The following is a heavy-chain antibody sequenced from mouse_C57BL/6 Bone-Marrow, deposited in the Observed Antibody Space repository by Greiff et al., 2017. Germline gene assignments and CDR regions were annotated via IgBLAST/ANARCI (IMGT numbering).Heavy chain of an antibody. CDR1: GFTFSSYG. V-gene: IGHV5-6*02. Sequence: EVMLVESGGDLVKPGASLKLSCAASGFTFSSYGMSWVRQTPDKRLEWVATISSGGSYTYYPDSVKGRFTISRDNAKNTLYLQMSSLKSEDTAMYYCARHKGLDSFAYWGQGTLVTVSA. CDR3: ARHKGLDSFAY. J-gene: IGHJ3*01. CDR2: ISSGGSYT.